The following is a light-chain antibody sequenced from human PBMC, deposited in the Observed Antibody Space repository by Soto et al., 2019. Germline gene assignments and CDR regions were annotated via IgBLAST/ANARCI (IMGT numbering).Light chain of an antibody. Sequence: DIQMTQSPSSLSASVGDEVTITCRASQTIMTYLNWYQLKPGKPPRLLIYAASSLQSRVPSRFSGSGSGTDFTLTISSLQPEDFATYSCQQSYNSPQTFGRGTKVDIK. J-gene: IGKJ1*01. V-gene: IGKV1-39*01. CDR3: QQSYNSPQT. CDR1: QTIMTY. CDR2: AAS.